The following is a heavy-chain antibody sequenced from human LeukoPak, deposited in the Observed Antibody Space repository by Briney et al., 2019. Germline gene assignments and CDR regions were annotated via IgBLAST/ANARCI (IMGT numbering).Heavy chain of an antibody. D-gene: IGHD3-22*01. CDR3: AKDRGIISYDSSGYYGH. V-gene: IGHV3-48*01. CDR1: GFTFSSYS. Sequence: GGSLRLSCAASGFTFSSYSMNWVRQAPGKGLEWVSYISSSSSTIYYADSVKGRFTISRDNAKNSLYLQMNSLRAEDTAVYYCAKDRGIISYDSSGYYGHWGQGTLVTVSS. J-gene: IGHJ4*02. CDR2: ISSSSSTI.